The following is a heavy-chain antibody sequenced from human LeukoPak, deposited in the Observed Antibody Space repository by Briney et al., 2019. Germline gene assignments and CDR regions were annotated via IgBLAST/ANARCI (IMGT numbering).Heavy chain of an antibody. Sequence: GGSLRLSCVGSGFTFDSLWMTWVRQAPGKGLEWVANIKEDGSEKFYVDSVKGRFTISRDNAKKSLYLQMNSLGADDTAVYYCARTYSSGLLVDPWGQGPLVTVSS. CDR2: IKEDGSEK. CDR3: ARTYSSGLLVDP. V-gene: IGHV3-7*01. J-gene: IGHJ5*02. D-gene: IGHD3-10*01. CDR1: GFTFDSLW.